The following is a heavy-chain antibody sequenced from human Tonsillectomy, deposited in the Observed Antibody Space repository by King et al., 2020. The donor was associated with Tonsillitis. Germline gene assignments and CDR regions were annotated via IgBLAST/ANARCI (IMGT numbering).Heavy chain of an antibody. CDR2: SSGSGDIT. V-gene: IGHV3-23*04. CDR3: GKGGWGTVFDY. J-gene: IGHJ4*02. CDR1: GFTFSSYA. D-gene: IGHD7-27*01. Sequence: VQLVESGGGLVQPGGSLRLSCAASGFTFSSYAMNWVRQAPGKGLEWVSTSSGSGDITYYADSVKGRFTVSRDNSRSTLYLQINSLRVGDTAIYYCGKGGWGTVFDYWGQGTLVTVSS.